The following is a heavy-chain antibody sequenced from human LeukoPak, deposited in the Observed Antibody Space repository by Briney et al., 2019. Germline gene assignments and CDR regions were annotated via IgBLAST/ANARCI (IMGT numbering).Heavy chain of an antibody. Sequence: PSETLSLTCTVSDASISISIYYWGWFPKPPGKGLEWLGTIYYTGTTYYNPSLKSRVTISVDTSKKEFTLKLTSVTAADTAVYYCARDQYFDFWSSTATPYYFDYWGQGTLVTVSS. V-gene: IGHV4-39*06. CDR1: DASISISIYY. D-gene: IGHD3-3*01. CDR2: IYYTGTT. CDR3: ARDQYFDFWSSTATPYYFDY. J-gene: IGHJ4*02.